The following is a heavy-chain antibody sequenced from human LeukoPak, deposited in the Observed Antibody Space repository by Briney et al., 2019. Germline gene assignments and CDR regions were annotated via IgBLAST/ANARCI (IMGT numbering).Heavy chain of an antibody. CDR3: AREGFPPKISDFWSCLGPYYYYGMDV. V-gene: IGHV1-46*01. Sequence: ASVKVSCKASGYTFTSYYMHWVRQAPGQGLEWMGIINPSGGSTSYTQKFQGRVTMTRDTSTSTVYMELSSLRSEDTAVYYCAREGFPPKISDFWSCLGPYYYYGMDVWGQGTTVTVSS. CDR1: GYTFTSYY. J-gene: IGHJ6*02. D-gene: IGHD3-3*01. CDR2: INPSGGST.